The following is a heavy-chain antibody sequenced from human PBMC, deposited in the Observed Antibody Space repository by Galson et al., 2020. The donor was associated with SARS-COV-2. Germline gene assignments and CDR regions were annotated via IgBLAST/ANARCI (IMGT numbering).Heavy chain of an antibody. CDR1: GGTISSGGYY. V-gene: IGHV4-31*03. CDR2: IYYSGST. Sequence: SETLSITCTVSGGTISSGGYYWSWIRQHPGKGLEWIGYIYYSGSTYYNPSLKSRVTISVDTSKNQFSLKLSSVTAADTAVYYCARAFEAYGMGVWGQGTTVTVAS. J-gene: IGHJ6*02. CDR3: ARAFEAYGMGV.